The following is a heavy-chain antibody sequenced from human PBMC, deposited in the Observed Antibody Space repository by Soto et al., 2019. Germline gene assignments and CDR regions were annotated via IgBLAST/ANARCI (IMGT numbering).Heavy chain of an antibody. J-gene: IGHJ4*02. CDR1: GFTFSGFG. Sequence: GGSLRLSCAASGFTFSGFGLHWVRQAPGKGLEWVAIIWYDGSDKYYADSVKGRFTISRDNSKNTLYLQMNSLRAEDTAVYHCAFGNLSYYFDYWGQGTPVTVSS. CDR3: AFGNLSYYFDY. CDR2: IWYDGSDK. V-gene: IGHV3-33*01. D-gene: IGHD3-16*01.